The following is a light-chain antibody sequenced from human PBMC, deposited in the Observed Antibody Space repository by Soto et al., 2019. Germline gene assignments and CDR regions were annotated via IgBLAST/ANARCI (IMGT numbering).Light chain of an antibody. V-gene: IGLV2-14*01. CDR3: SSYTPISTV. Sequence: QSALTQPASVSGSPGQSITISCTGSSSDIHVYNSVSWYQQHPGKAPKLMIYDVNTRPSGVSNRFSGSKSGHTASLTISGLQAEDEADYYCSSYTPISTVFGGGTKVTVL. CDR1: SSDIHVYNS. CDR2: DVN. J-gene: IGLJ2*01.